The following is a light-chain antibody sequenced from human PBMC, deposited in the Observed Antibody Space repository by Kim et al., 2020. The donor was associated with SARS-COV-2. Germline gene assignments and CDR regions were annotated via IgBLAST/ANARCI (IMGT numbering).Light chain of an antibody. V-gene: IGKV3-15*01. CDR3: QQYFAWPRT. CDR2: GAS. J-gene: IGKJ1*01. Sequence: ETVVTQSPATLSVSPGEGATLSCRASEIVGTAVAWFQQKPGQAPRLLLYGASTKATGVPARFSGSGSGTDFTLTISSLQSEDFAVYYCQQYFAWPRTFGQGTKVDIK. CDR1: EIVGTA.